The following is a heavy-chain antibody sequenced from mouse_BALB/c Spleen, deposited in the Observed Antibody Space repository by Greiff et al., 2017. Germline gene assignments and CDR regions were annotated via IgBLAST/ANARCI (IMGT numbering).Heavy chain of an antibody. CDR2: ISSGGST. CDR1: GFTFSSYA. J-gene: IGHJ1*01. CDR3: ARGLFDYDWYFDV. D-gene: IGHD2-4*01. V-gene: IGHV5-6-5*01. Sequence: EVQLVESGGGLVKPGGSLKLSCAASGFTFSSYAMSWVRQTPEKRLEWVASISSGGSTYYPDSVKGRFTISRDNARNILYQQMSSLRSEDTAMYYCARGLFDYDWYFDVWGAGTTVTVSS.